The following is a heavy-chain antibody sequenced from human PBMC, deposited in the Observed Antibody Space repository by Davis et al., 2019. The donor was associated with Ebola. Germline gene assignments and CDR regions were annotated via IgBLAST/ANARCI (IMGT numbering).Heavy chain of an antibody. CDR2: IIPIFGTA. CDR3: ARDGGGAGYYYYGMDV. J-gene: IGHJ6*02. Sequence: AASVKVSCKASGGTFSSYAISWVRQAPGQGLEWMGGIIPIFGTANYAQKFQGRVTITADESTSTAYMELSSLRSEDTAVYYCARDGGGAGYYYYGMDVWGQGTTVTVSS. CDR1: GGTFSSYA. D-gene: IGHD3-16*01. V-gene: IGHV1-69*13.